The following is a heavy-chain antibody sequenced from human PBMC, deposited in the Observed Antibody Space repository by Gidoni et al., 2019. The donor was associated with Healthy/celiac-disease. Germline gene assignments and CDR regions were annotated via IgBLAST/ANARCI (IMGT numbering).Heavy chain of an antibody. CDR3: AREEVDIVVVPAARFYYYYMDV. Sequence: QVQLVESGGGVVQPGRSLIPSCAGSGFTFSSYAMHPFRQAPGRGLEWMEVISYDGSNKYYADSVKGRCTISRDNSKNTLYLQMNSLGAEDTAVYYCAREEVDIVVVPAARFYYYYMDVWGKGTTVTVSS. D-gene: IGHD2-2*03. CDR2: ISYDGSNK. CDR1: GFTFSSYA. V-gene: IGHV3-30-3*01. J-gene: IGHJ6*03.